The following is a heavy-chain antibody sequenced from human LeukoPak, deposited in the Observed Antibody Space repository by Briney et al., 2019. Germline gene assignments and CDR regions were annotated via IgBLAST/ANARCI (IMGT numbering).Heavy chain of an antibody. Sequence: GQSLKISCKASGYNFANYWIGWVRQMPGKGLEWMGIIYPGDSDTRYSPSFRGQVIISADKSIRTAYLQWTSLKASDTAMYYCARHTGEGSHFQHWGQGSLVTVSS. J-gene: IGHJ1*01. CDR2: IYPGDSDT. CDR1: GYNFANYW. V-gene: IGHV5-51*01. CDR3: ARHTGEGSHFQH. D-gene: IGHD3-16*01.